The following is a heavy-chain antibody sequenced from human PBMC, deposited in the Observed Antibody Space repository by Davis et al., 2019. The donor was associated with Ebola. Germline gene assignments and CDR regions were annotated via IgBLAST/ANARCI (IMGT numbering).Heavy chain of an antibody. CDR3: ARALHDEVLDY. D-gene: IGHD1-1*01. J-gene: IGHJ4*02. Sequence: GESLKVSCVASGFTFSSYSMNWVRQAPGKGLEWVAVTSHNERERFYGESVQGRFTISRDNSENVLYLQMDSLRPDDTAIYFCARALHDEVLDYWGQGTPVTVSS. V-gene: IGHV3-30*03. CDR2: TSHNERER. CDR1: GFTFSSYS.